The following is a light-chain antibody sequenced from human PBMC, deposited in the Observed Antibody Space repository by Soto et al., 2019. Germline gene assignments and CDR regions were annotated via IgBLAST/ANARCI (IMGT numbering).Light chain of an antibody. CDR1: SSDVGAYKY. Sequence: QSALTQPPSASGSPGQSVTISCTGTSSDVGAYKYVSWYQQYPGKAPKLMIYEVTKRPSGVPDRFSGSKSGNTASLTVSGLQAEDEADYYCPSHVGNDLGVFGGGTKLTVL. CDR3: PSHVGNDLGV. V-gene: IGLV2-8*01. CDR2: EVT. J-gene: IGLJ3*02.